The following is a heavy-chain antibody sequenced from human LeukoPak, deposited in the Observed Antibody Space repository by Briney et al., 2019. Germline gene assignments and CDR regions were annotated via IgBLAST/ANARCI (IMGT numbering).Heavy chain of an antibody. J-gene: IGHJ6*02. Sequence: SVKVSCKASGGTLNSYAISWVRQAPGQGLEWMGGIIPIFGTANYAQKFQGGVTITADESTGTAYMALSSLRSEDTAVYYCASRYCSGGRCDSSYYYYYGMDVWGQGTTVTVSS. V-gene: IGHV1-69*13. CDR3: ASRYCSGGRCDSSYYYYYGMDV. CDR2: IIPIFGTA. D-gene: IGHD2-15*01. CDR1: GGTLNSYA.